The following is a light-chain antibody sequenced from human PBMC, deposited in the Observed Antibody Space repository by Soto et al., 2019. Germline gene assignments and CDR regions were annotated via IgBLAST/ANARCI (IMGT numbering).Light chain of an antibody. Sequence: EIVMTQSPATLSVSPGERASLSCRASQSVSGNLAWYQQKPGQAPRLLIYGASNRAPGIPARFSGSGSGTEFTLTISSLQSEDFAIYYCPQYNNWPPWTFGQGTKVEI. J-gene: IGKJ1*01. CDR3: PQYNNWPPWT. CDR1: QSVSGN. CDR2: GAS. V-gene: IGKV3D-15*01.